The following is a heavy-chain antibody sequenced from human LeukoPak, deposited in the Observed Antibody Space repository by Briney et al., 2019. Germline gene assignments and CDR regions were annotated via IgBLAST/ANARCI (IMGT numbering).Heavy chain of an antibody. CDR1: GFSFSSYS. D-gene: IGHD3-3*01. CDR2: IGASSATI. Sequence: GGCLRLSCAASGFSFSSYSMNWVRQAPGKGLEWISYIGASSATIHYADSVQGRFTISRDNAKNSLFLQMDNLRAEDTAVYYCAKVFGVEYFYYMDVWGNGATVIVSS. V-gene: IGHV3-48*04. CDR3: AKVFGVEYFYYMDV. J-gene: IGHJ6*03.